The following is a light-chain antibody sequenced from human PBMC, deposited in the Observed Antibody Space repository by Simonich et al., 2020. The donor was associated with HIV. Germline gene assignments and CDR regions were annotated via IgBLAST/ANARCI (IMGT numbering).Light chain of an antibody. CDR3: SSYSGSNNWV. J-gene: IGLJ3*02. CDR1: SSDVGAYNY. V-gene: IGLV2-8*01. Sequence: QSALTQPPSASGSPGQSVTISCTGTSSDVGAYNYVSWYQQHPGKAPQLMIYEVTKGPSGVPDRFSCSKSGNTASLTVSGLRAEDEADYYCSSYSGSNNWVFGGGTKLTVL. CDR2: EVT.